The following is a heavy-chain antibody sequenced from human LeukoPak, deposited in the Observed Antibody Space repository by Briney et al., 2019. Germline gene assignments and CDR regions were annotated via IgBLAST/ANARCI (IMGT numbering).Heavy chain of an antibody. CDR2: IIPIFGTA. D-gene: IGHD4-17*01. V-gene: IGHV1-69*13. CDR3: ARVVTKHGDADY. J-gene: IGHJ4*02. CDR1: GGTFSSYA. Sequence: ASVKVSCKASGGTFSSYAISWVRQAPGQGLEWMGGIIPIFGTANYAQKFQGRVTITADESTSTAYMELSSLRSEDTAVYYCARVVTKHGDADYWGQGTLVTVSS.